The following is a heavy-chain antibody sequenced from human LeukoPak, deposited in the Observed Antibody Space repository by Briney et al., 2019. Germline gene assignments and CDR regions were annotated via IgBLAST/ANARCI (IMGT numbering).Heavy chain of an antibody. CDR3: ARVPLLSSMVRGVIQYYYYYMDV. J-gene: IGHJ6*03. Sequence: ASVKVSCKASGYTFTSYDINWVRQATGQGLEWMGWMNPNSGGTNYAQKFQGRVTMTRDTSISTAYMELSRLRSDDTAVYYCARVPLLSSMVRGVIQYYYYYMDVWGKGTMVTISS. D-gene: IGHD3-10*01. CDR1: GYTFTSYD. V-gene: IGHV1-2*02. CDR2: MNPNSGGT.